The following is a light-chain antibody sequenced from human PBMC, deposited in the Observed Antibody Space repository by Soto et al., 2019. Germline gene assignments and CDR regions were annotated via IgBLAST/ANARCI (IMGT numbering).Light chain of an antibody. CDR2: AAS. V-gene: IGKV1-39*01. CDR1: QSINSY. Sequence: DLQMTQSPSSLSASVGDRVTITCRASQSINSYLNWYQQKPGTAPKLLIYAASSLQSGVPSRFSGSGSGTDFTLTISSLQPEDFATYYCQQSYTTPYTFGQGTKLEIK. J-gene: IGKJ2*01. CDR3: QQSYTTPYT.